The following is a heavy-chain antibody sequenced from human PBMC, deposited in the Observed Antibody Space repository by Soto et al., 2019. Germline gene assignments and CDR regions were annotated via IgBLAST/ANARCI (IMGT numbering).Heavy chain of an antibody. CDR2: ISYDGSNI. D-gene: IGHD2-2*01. Sequence: QVQLVESGGGVVQPGRSLRLSCAASGFTFSSYAMHWVRQAPGKGLEWVAVISYDGSNIYYADSVKGRFTISRDDSKNTVYLQMNSLRAADTAVYYCAREMPHRYYYYGMDVWGQGTTVTVSS. J-gene: IGHJ6*02. V-gene: IGHV3-30-3*01. CDR3: AREMPHRYYYYGMDV. CDR1: GFTFSSYA.